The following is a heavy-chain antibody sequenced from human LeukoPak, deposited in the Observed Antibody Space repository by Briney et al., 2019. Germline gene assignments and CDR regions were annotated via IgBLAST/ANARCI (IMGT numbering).Heavy chain of an antibody. CDR1: GGTFSSYA. D-gene: IGHD3-22*01. CDR3: ARGHVGYYYDSSGERGWFDP. Sequence: AAVKVSCKASGGTFSSYAISWVRQAPGQGLEWMGGIIPIFGTANYAQKFQGRVTITADKSTSTAYMELGSLRSEDTAVYYCARGHVGYYYDSSGERGWFDPWGQGTLVTVSS. V-gene: IGHV1-69*06. J-gene: IGHJ5*02. CDR2: IIPIFGTA.